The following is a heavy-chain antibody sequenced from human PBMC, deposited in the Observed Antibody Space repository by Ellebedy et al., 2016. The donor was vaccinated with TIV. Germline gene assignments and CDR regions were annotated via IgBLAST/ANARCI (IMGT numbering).Heavy chain of an antibody. J-gene: IGHJ4*02. D-gene: IGHD3-10*01. CDR1: GFTVATNH. Sequence: GESLKISCAVPGFTVATNHMSWVRQAPGKGLEWVSDVYRDGSTYYADSVKGRFTISRDNAKNSLYLQMNSLKAEDTAVYYCARDRGLLWFGEFIDYWGQGTLVTVSS. V-gene: IGHV3-53*01. CDR2: VYRDGST. CDR3: ARDRGLLWFGEFIDY.